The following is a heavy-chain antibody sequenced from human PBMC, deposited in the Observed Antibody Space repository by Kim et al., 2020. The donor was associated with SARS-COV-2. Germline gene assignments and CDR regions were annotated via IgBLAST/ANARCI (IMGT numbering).Heavy chain of an antibody. CDR3: ARVGVYCSSTSCYDFDY. CDR1: GGSFSGYY. CDR2: INHSGST. Sequence: SETLSLTCAVYGGSFSGYYWSWIRQPPGKGLEWIGEINHSGSTNYNPSLKSRVTISVDTSKNQFSLKLSSVTAADTAAYYCARVGVYCSSTSCYDFDYWG. J-gene: IGHJ4*01. V-gene: IGHV4-34*01. D-gene: IGHD2-2*01.